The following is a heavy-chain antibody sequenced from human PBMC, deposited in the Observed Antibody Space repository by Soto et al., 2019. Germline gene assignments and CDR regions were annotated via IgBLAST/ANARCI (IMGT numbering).Heavy chain of an antibody. CDR1: GFTFSSYG. D-gene: IGHD2-21*02. V-gene: IGHV3-33*01. CDR3: ARGFLLAYCGGDCYSDY. J-gene: IGHJ4*02. CDR2: IWYDGSNK. Sequence: QVQLVESGGGVVQPGRSLRLSCAASGFTFSSYGMHWVRQAPGKGLEWVAVIWYDGSNKYYADSVKGRFTISRDNSKNXXYLQMNSLRAEDTAVYYCARGFLLAYCGGDCYSDYWGQGTLVTVSS.